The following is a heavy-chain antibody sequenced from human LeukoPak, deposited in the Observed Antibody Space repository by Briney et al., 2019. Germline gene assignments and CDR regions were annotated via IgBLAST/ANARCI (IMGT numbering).Heavy chain of an antibody. CDR2: INHSGST. V-gene: IGHV4-34*01. D-gene: IGHD6-13*01. CDR3: ARGRSNLPYSGSWYYFDY. CDR1: GGSFSGYY. Sequence: PSETLSLTCAVYGGSFSGYYWSWIRQPPGKGLEWIGEINHSGSTNYNPSLKSRVTISVDTSKNQFSLKLSSVTAADTAVYYCARGRSNLPYSGSWYYFDYWGQGTLVTVSS. J-gene: IGHJ4*02.